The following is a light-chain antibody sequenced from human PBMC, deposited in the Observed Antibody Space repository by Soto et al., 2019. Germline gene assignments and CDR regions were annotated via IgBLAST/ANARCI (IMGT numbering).Light chain of an antibody. J-gene: IGKJ5*01. CDR1: QTVSSY. CDR2: ATS. V-gene: IGKV1-39*01. CDR3: QQSFTTPS. Sequence: DIQMTQSRSSLSASVGDRXXITCRASQTVSSYLNWYQQKPGTVPXXLIYATSNLQSGVPSRFSGRGFGTDFTLTISSLQPEDFATYYCQQSFTTPSFGQGTRLEIK.